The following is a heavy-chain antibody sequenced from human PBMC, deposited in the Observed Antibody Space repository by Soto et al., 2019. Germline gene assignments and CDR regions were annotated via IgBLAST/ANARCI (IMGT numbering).Heavy chain of an antibody. V-gene: IGHV3-11*06. CDR3: ARDGYSYGYRGYGMDV. J-gene: IGHJ6*02. D-gene: IGHD5-18*01. CDR2: ISSSSSYT. CDR1: GFTFSDYY. Sequence: GGSLRLSCAASGFTFSDYYMSWIRQAPGKGLEWVSYISSSSSYTNYADSVKGRFAISRDNAKNSLYLQMNSLRAEDTAVYYCARDGYSYGYRGYGMDVWGQGTTVTVSS.